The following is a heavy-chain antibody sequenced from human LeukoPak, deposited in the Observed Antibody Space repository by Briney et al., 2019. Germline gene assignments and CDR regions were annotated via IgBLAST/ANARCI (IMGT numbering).Heavy chain of an antibody. CDR3: ATNQAPTLYYYMDV. J-gene: IGHJ6*03. CDR1: GGSISSNY. CDR2: IYYSGST. Sequence: SETLSLTCTVSGGSISSNYWSWIRQPPGKGLEWIGYIYYSGSTNYNPSLKSRVTISVDTSKNKFSLKLSSVTAADTAVYYCATNQAPTLYYYMDVWGKGTTVTVSS. V-gene: IGHV4-59*01. D-gene: IGHD3-16*01.